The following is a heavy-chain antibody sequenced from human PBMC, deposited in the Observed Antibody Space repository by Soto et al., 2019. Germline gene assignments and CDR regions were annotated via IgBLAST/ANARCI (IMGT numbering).Heavy chain of an antibody. CDR2: ISGGSPKE. V-gene: IGHV3-23*01. D-gene: IGHD2-21*02. J-gene: IGHJ4*02. CDR3: AKDFSRDSFSQKPSCGGYCYTLDS. CDR1: GFPFDNYA. Sequence: PGGSLRLSCEASGFPFDNYAMSWVRQAPGKGLEWVSAISGGSPKEFYAESVKGRFTISRDNSKNTLFLEMNSLRADDAALYYCAKDFSRDSFSQKPSCGGYCYTLDSWGQGTHVTVSS.